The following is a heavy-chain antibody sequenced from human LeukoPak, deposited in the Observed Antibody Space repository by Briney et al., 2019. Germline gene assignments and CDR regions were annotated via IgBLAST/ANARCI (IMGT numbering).Heavy chain of an antibody. Sequence: PGRSLRLSCAASGFTFSSYGMHWVRQAPGKGLEYVSSISRDSVSTYYANSVKGRLPIYRKNSKNTLYLHMGALRAEDTAVYYCARDPGTSCLILWWLDYWGQGTLVTVSS. J-gene: IGHJ4*02. D-gene: IGHD2-21*01. CDR3: ARDPGTSCLILWWLDY. V-gene: IGHV3-64*01. CDR1: GFTFSSYG. CDR2: ISRDSVST.